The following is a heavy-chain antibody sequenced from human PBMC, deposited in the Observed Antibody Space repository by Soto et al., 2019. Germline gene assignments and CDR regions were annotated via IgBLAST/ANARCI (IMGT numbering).Heavy chain of an antibody. Sequence: EVQLVESGGGLVQPGGSLRLSCAASGFTFSSYSMNWVRQAPGKGLEWVSYISSSSSTIYYGHSVKGRFNISRANAKTSLYLQMNSMRAEDTAVYYCARDALTMVRGVISLRPNWFAPWGQGTLVTVSS. CDR3: ARDALTMVRGVISLRPNWFAP. CDR1: GFTFSSYS. CDR2: ISSSSSTI. V-gene: IGHV3-48*01. J-gene: IGHJ5*02. D-gene: IGHD3-10*01.